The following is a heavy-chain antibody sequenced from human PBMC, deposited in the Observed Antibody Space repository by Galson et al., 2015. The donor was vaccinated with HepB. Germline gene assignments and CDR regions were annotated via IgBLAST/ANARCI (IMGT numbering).Heavy chain of an antibody. Sequence: ETLSLTCTVSGGSISSYYWSWIRQPAGKGLEWIGRIFTSGYTNYNPSLKSRVTMSLDTSKNQFSLNLSSVTAAGTAVYYCARSSTGARGWFDPWGQGTLVAVSS. CDR1: GGSISSYY. D-gene: IGHD7-27*01. CDR2: IFTSGYT. CDR3: ARSSTGARGWFDP. V-gene: IGHV4-4*07. J-gene: IGHJ5*02.